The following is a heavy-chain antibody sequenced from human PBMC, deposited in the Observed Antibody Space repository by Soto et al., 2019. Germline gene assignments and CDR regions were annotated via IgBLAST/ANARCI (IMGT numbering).Heavy chain of an antibody. CDR3: ARHYCSSTSCYPVYYYYYGMDV. D-gene: IGHD2-2*01. J-gene: IGHJ6*02. CDR2: IYPGDSDT. Sequence: VESLKISCKGSGYSFTSYWIGWVRQMPGKGLEWMGIIYPGDSDTRYSPSFQGQVTISADKSISTAYLQWSSLKASDTAMYYCARHYCSSTSCYPVYYYYYGMDVWGQGTTVTVS. V-gene: IGHV5-51*01. CDR1: GYSFTSYW.